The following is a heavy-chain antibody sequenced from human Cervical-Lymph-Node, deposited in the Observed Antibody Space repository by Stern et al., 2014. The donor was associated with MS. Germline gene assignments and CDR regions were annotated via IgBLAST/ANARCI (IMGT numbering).Heavy chain of an antibody. Sequence: EQLVEYQAEVKKPGSSVKVSCKASGGTFSTHPISWVRQAPGQGLEWMGGIISFLNTDNHPQKFQGRITITEYTSTGTTYMGISRLRSDDAAVYYCASSLVASGHWGQGTLVIVS. CDR1: GGTFSTHP. D-gene: IGHD2-8*02. V-gene: IGHV1-69*06. CDR3: ASSLVASGH. CDR2: IISFLNTD. J-gene: IGHJ4*02.